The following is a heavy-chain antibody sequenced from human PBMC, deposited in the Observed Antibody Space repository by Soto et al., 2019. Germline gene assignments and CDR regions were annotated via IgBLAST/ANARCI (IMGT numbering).Heavy chain of an antibody. Sequence: GGSLRLSCAASGFTFSTYSMNWVRQAPGKGLEWVSYISSSSTIFYADSVRGRFTISRDNSKNTLFLQMNSLRAEDTAVYYCAKGRTQFDYWGQGTLVTVS. J-gene: IGHJ4*02. CDR2: ISSSSTI. CDR3: AKGRTQFDY. CDR1: GFTFSTYS. V-gene: IGHV3-48*01.